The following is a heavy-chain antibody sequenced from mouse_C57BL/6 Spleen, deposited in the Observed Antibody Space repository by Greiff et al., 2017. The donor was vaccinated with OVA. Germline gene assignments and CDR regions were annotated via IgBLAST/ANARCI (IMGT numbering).Heavy chain of an antibody. D-gene: IGHD1-1*01. CDR3: ARDGQVQFITTVVAYYFDY. J-gene: IGHJ2*01. CDR2: ISDGGSYT. V-gene: IGHV5-4*01. CDR1: GFTFSSYA. Sequence: DVKLVESGGGLVKPGGSLKLSCAASGFTFSSYAMSWVRQTPEKRLEWVATISDGGSYTYYPDNVKGRFTISRDNAKNNLYLQMSHLKSEDTAMYYCARDGQVQFITTVVAYYFDYWGQGTTLTVSS.